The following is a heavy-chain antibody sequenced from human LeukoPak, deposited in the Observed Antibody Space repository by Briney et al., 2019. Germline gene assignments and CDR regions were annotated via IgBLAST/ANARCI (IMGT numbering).Heavy chain of an antibody. CDR2: IIPIFGTA. CDR1: GYIFINYY. J-gene: IGHJ4*02. CDR3: ARALGTGTTGTTRFDY. D-gene: IGHD1-1*01. Sequence: SVKVSCKASGYIFINYYIHWVRQAPGQGLEWMGGIIPIFGTANYAQKFQGRVTITADESTSTAYMELSSLRSEDTAVYYCARALGTGTTGTTRFDYWGQGTLVTVSS. V-gene: IGHV1-69*13.